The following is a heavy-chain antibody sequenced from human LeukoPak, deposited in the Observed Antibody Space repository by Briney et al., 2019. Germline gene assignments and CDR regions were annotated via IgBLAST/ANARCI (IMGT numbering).Heavy chain of an antibody. V-gene: IGHV1-18*01. Sequence: ASVKVSCKASGYTFTTYGLSWVRQAPGQGLEWLGWISTYDDNIKYAQSLQGRLTLTIDTSTSTAYMELRSLTSDDTAVYYCARDQSWGQGTLVTVS. J-gene: IGHJ5*02. CDR2: ISTYDDNI. CDR1: GYTFTTYG. CDR3: ARDQS.